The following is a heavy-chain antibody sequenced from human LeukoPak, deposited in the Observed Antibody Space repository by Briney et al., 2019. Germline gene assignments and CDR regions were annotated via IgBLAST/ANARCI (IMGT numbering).Heavy chain of an antibody. CDR2: ISPNSGGT. Sequence: ASVKVSYKASGYTFTGYYINWVRQAPGQGLEWMGWISPNSGGTNYAQKFQGRVTMSRDTSISTAYMELSRLRSDETAVYYCARDRVIVGPSDGFDIWGQGTMVTVSS. J-gene: IGHJ3*02. D-gene: IGHD3-22*01. V-gene: IGHV1-2*02. CDR1: GYTFTGYY. CDR3: ARDRVIVGPSDGFDI.